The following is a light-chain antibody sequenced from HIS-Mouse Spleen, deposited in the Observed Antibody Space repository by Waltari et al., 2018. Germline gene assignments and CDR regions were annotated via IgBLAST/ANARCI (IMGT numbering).Light chain of an antibody. CDR1: SSDVGGYNY. CDR2: EFS. CDR3: SSYTSSSTYV. Sequence: QSALTQPASVSGSPGQSITISCTGTSSDVGGYNYVSWYQQHPGKAPKLMIYEFSNRPSGVSNRFSGSKSGNTASLTISVLQAEDEADYYCSSYTSSSTYVFGTGTKVTVL. J-gene: IGLJ1*01. V-gene: IGLV2-14*01.